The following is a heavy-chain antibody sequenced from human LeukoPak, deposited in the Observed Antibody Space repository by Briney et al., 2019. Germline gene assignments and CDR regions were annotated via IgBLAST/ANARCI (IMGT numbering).Heavy chain of an antibody. Sequence: GGSLRLSCAAAGFTFSTYWMHWVRQVPGKGQVWVSRINSDGRTTGYADSVKGRFTISRDNAKNTLYLRMNSLRVEDTAVYYCGSPRTFSGRNVLDMWGQGTMVTVSS. J-gene: IGHJ3*02. CDR1: GFTFSTYW. CDR3: GSPRTFSGRNVLDM. D-gene: IGHD3-10*02. V-gene: IGHV3-74*01. CDR2: INSDGRTT.